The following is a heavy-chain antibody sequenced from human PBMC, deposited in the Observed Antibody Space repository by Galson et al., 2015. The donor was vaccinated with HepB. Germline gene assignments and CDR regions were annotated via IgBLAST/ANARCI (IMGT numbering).Heavy chain of an antibody. J-gene: IGHJ4*02. Sequence: PALVKPTQTLTLTCTFSGFSLNTSGMRVSWIRQPPGKALEWLARIDWDDDKFYSTSLKTRLTISKDTSKNQVVLTMTNMDPVDTATYYCARATIFGGIYGFDYWGQGTLVTVSS. CDR3: ARATIFGGIYGFDY. CDR1: GFSLNTSGMR. V-gene: IGHV2-70*04. CDR2: IDWDDDK. D-gene: IGHD3-3*01.